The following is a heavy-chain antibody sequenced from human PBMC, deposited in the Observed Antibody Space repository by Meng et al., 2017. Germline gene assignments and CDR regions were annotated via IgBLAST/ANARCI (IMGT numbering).Heavy chain of an antibody. CDR3: ATRGNPYLNC. CDR1: GYTLSSDG. V-gene: IGHV1-18*01. J-gene: IGHJ4*02. Sequence: QGPRVESGAEVKKSGASVKVSCEASGYTLSSDGFSWVRQAPGQGLEWLGWINTYNGKTDYAQKFQGRITMTTDTFTSTAYMELRNLRSDDTAVYYCATRGNPYLNCWGQGTLVTVSS. CDR2: INTYNGKT.